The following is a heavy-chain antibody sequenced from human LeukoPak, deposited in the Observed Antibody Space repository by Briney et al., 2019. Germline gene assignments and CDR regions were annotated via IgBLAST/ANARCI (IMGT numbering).Heavy chain of an antibody. CDR1: GFTFDDYA. Sequence: GGTLRLSCAASGFTFDDYAMHWVRQAPGKGLEWVSRISWNCGIIGYADSVQGRFTISRDNAKSSLYLQIHSLRPEDTALYYCAKSSGDSFFDYWGQGALVTVSS. V-gene: IGHV3-9*01. CDR2: ISWNCGII. CDR3: AKSSGDSFFDY. J-gene: IGHJ4*02.